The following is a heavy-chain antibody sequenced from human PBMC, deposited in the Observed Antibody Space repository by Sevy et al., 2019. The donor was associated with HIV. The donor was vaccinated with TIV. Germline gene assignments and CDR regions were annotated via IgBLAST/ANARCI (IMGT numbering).Heavy chain of an antibody. CDR3: TTDSWSQEDYYDY. CDR1: GFTFSNAW. V-gene: IGHV3-15*01. Sequence: GGSLRLSCAASGFTFSNAWMSWVRQAPGKGLEWVGRINGKSYDGTIDYAEPVKGSFTIYRDDSKNTLYLQMSSLKTADTDVYYCTTDSWSQEDYYDYWGQGTLVTVSS. D-gene: IGHD6-13*01. CDR2: INGKSYDGTI. J-gene: IGHJ4*02.